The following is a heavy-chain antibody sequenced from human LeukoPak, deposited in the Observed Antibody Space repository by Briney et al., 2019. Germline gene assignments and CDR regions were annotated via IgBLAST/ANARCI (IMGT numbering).Heavy chain of an antibody. D-gene: IGHD3-10*01. CDR2: IIPIFGTA. CDR1: GGTFSIYA. CDR3: ARSRYYYGSGSYFGLFDY. V-gene: IGHV1-69*13. J-gene: IGHJ4*02. Sequence: GASVKVSCKASGGTFSIYAISWVRQAPGQGLEWMGGIIPIFGTANYAQKFQGRVTITADESTSTAYMELSSLRSEDTAVYYCARSRYYYGSGSYFGLFDYWGQGTLVTVSS.